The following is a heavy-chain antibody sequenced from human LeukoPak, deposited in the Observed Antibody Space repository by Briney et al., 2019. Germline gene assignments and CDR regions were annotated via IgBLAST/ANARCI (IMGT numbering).Heavy chain of an antibody. Sequence: GGSLRLSCAASGFTFSSYSMNWVRQAPGKGLEWVSSISSSSSYIYYADSVKGRFTISRDNAKNSLYLQMNSLRAEDTAVYYCARVGGYSYGDGDYWGQGTLVTVSS. CDR2: ISSSSSYI. J-gene: IGHJ4*02. CDR3: ARVGGYSYGDGDY. CDR1: GFTFSSYS. V-gene: IGHV3-21*01. D-gene: IGHD5-18*01.